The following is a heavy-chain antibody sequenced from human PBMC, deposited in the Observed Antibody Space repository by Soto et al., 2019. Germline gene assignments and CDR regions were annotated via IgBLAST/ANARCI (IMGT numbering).Heavy chain of an antibody. V-gene: IGHV3-33*01. D-gene: IGHD4-17*01. J-gene: IGHJ4*02. CDR3: ARDIVSTTVTRTPH. Sequence: QVQLVESGGGVVQPGRSLRLSCAASGFTFSSYGMHWVRQAPGKGLEWVAVIWYDGSNKYYADSVKGRFTISRDNSKNTLYLQLNSLRAEDTAVYYCARDIVSTTVTRTPHWGQGTLVTVSS. CDR1: GFTFSSYG. CDR2: IWYDGSNK.